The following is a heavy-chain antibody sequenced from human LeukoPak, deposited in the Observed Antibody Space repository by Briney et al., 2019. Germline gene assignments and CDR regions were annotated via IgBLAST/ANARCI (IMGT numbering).Heavy chain of an antibody. CDR1: GFTFSSYA. CDR3: ARSFSWWFFFFGMGV. D-gene: IGHD2-15*01. Sequence: PPGGSLRLSCAASGFTFSSYAMSWVRQAPGKGLEWVSAISGSGDSTYYGDSVKGRFTISRDNAKNSLYLQMNSLRAEDTAVYYCARSFSWWFFFFGMGVWGQGATGTVSS. V-gene: IGHV3-23*01. J-gene: IGHJ6*01. CDR2: ISGSGDST.